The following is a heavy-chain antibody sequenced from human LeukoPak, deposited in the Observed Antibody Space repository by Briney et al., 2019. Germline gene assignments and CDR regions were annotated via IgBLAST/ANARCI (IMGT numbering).Heavy chain of an antibody. J-gene: IGHJ3*02. Sequence: GGSLRLSCVASGFTFNSHIMNWVRQAPGKGLEWVSTINSGSTFVHYADSVKGRFTISRDNAKNSLFLQMNSLRAEDTAVYYCARGVPPVEMATITGAFDIWGQGTMVTVSS. V-gene: IGHV3-21*01. CDR1: GFTFNSHI. CDR2: INSGSTFV. CDR3: ARGVPPVEMATITGAFDI. D-gene: IGHD5-24*01.